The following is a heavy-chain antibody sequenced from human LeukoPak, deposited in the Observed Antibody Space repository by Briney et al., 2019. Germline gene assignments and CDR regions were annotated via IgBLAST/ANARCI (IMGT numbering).Heavy chain of an antibody. CDR3: ASSIVVVPVYYYYYMDV. D-gene: IGHD2-2*01. J-gene: IGHJ6*03. CDR1: GFTFDNYA. Sequence: GGSLRLSCKASGFTFDNYAMSWVRQAPGKGLEWVSAISGSGGSTYYADSVKGRFTISRDNSKNTLYLQMNSLRAEDTAVYYCASSIVVVPVYYYYYMDVWGKGTTVTVSS. V-gene: IGHV3-23*01. CDR2: ISGSGGST.